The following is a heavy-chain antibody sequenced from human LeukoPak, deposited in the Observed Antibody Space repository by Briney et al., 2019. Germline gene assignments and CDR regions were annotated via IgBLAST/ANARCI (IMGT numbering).Heavy chain of an antibody. CDR1: GGTFSSYA. Sequence: GASVKVSCKASGGTFSSYAISWVRQAPGQGLEWMGRIIPILGIANYAQKFQGRVTITADKSTSTAYMELSSLRSEDTAVYYCARADTAMVQRSPYYGMDVWGQGTTVTVSS. V-gene: IGHV1-69*04. D-gene: IGHD5-18*01. J-gene: IGHJ6*02. CDR2: IIPILGIA. CDR3: ARADTAMVQRSPYYGMDV.